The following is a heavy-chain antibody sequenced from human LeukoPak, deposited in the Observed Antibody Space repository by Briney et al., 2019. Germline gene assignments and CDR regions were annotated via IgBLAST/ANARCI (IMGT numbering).Heavy chain of an antibody. Sequence: RTSGTLSLTCAVSGASISSTYWSTWVRQPPGKGLEWIGGIHDSGSTNYNPSLKSRVTISVDKSKKQFSLNLTSVTAADTAVYYCATRATDGPLWGQGTLVTVSS. D-gene: IGHD5-24*01. CDR1: GASISSTYW. CDR2: IHDSGST. J-gene: IGHJ4*02. CDR3: ATRATDGPL. V-gene: IGHV4-4*02.